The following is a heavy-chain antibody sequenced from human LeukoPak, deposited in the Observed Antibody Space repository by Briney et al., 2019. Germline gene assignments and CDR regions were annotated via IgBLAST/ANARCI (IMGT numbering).Heavy chain of an antibody. CDR2: IYYSGST. D-gene: IGHD6-13*01. Sequence: SETLSLTCTVSGGSISSYYWSWIRQPPGKGLEWIGYIYYSGSTNYNPSLKSRVTISVDTSKNQFSLKLSSVTAADTAVYYCARGSHSSSWTDAFDIWGQGTMVTVSS. V-gene: IGHV4-59*01. J-gene: IGHJ3*02. CDR1: GGSISSYY. CDR3: ARGSHSSSWTDAFDI.